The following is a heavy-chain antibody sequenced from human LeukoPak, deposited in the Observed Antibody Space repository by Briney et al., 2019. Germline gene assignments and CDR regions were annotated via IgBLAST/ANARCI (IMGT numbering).Heavy chain of an antibody. J-gene: IGHJ4*02. CDR1: RFTFDDYA. CDR3: AKGRLIVVVPAALDY. D-gene: IGHD2-2*01. CDR2: ISWNSGSI. V-gene: IGHV3-9*01. Sequence: PGGSLRLSCAASRFTFDDYAMHWVRQAPGKGLEWVSGISWNSGSIGYADSVKGRFTISRDNAKNSLYLQMNSLRAEDTALYYCAKGRLIVVVPAALDYWGQGTLVTVSS.